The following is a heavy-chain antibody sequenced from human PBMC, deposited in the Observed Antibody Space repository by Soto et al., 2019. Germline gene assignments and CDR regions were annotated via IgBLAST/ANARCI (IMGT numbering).Heavy chain of an antibody. J-gene: IGHJ6*02. CDR3: AGNYLVVLPARVYYYYGMDV. CDR1: GFTFSNYE. D-gene: IGHD2-2*01. Sequence: GGSLRLSCAASGFTFSNYEMNWVRQAPGKGLEWVSYISSSGTRYYTDSVKGRFTISRDNAKNSLYLHMNSLRAEDTAVYYCAGNYLVVLPARVYYYYGMDVWGQGTTVTVSS. CDR2: ISSSGTR. V-gene: IGHV3-48*03.